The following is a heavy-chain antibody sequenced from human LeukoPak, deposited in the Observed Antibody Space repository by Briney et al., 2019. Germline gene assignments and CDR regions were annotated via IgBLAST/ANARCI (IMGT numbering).Heavy chain of an antibody. D-gene: IGHD3-10*01. CDR1: EFTFGKYW. V-gene: IGHV3-7*01. CDR2: IKLDGSEK. J-gene: IGHJ4*02. Sequence: PGGSLRLSCVASEFTFGKYWMSWVRQAPGKGLEWVANIKLDGSEKNYVASVKGRFTISRDNTKNSLYLQMNSLRAEDTAVFYCARRSRFGGDHYFDYWGQGTLVTVSS. CDR3: ARRSRFGGDHYFDY.